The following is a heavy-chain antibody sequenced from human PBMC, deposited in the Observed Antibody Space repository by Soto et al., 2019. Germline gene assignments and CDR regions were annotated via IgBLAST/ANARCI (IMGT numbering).Heavy chain of an antibody. J-gene: IGHJ3*01. CDR2: IKNDESKK. V-gene: IGHV3-7*05. CDR1: GFTFSDYW. Sequence: EVQLVESGGGLVQPGESLRLSCAASGFTFSDYWMTWVRQAPGKGLEWVANIKNDESKKAYLDSVWGRFTIPRDNARNSLYLQMDSLRVECTALYYCPRAVSPGSGPHSLDAFDLWGKGTMVTVSS. D-gene: IGHD6-25*01. CDR3: PRAVSPGSGPHSLDAFDL.